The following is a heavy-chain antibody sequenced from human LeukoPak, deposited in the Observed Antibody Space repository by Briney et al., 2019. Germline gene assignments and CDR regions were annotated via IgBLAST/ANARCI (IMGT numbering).Heavy chain of an antibody. D-gene: IGHD1-26*01. CDR1: GLTFSNSV. V-gene: IGHV3-23*01. J-gene: IGHJ6*02. CDR2: ITGSGGTT. CDR3: AKDVDGRVGAMDV. Sequence: GGSLRLSCTASGLTFSNSVMNWVRQAPGKGLDWVSIITGSGGTTHYTDSVKGRFTISRDNSKNTLYLQMDSLRAEDAAVYYCAKDVDGRVGAMDVWGQGTTVTVSS.